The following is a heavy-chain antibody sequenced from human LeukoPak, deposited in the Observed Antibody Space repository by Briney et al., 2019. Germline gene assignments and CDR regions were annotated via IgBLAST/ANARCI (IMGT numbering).Heavy chain of an antibody. CDR2: ISYDGSNK. Sequence: GGSLRLSCAASGFTFSSYAMHWVRQAPGKGLEWVAVISYDGSNKYYADSVKGRFTIPRDNSKNTLYLQMNSLRAEDTAVYYCARGVVVAATPDYWGQGTLVTVSS. D-gene: IGHD2-15*01. J-gene: IGHJ4*02. V-gene: IGHV3-30*04. CDR1: GFTFSSYA. CDR3: ARGVVVAATPDY.